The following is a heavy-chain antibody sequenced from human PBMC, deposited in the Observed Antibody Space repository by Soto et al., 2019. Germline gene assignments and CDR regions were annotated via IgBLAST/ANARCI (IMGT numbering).Heavy chain of an antibody. V-gene: IGHV3-9*01. Sequence: GGSLRLSCAASGFTFDDYAMHWVRQAPGKGLEWVSGISWNSGSIGYADSVKGRFTISRDNAKNSLYLQMNSLRAEDTALYYCAKAGLLRFLEGFDYWGQGTLVTVSS. CDR3: AKAGLLRFLEGFDY. CDR2: ISWNSGSI. CDR1: GFTFDDYA. J-gene: IGHJ4*02. D-gene: IGHD3-3*01.